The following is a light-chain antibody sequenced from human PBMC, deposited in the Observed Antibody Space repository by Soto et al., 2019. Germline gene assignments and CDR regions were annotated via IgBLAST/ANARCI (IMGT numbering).Light chain of an antibody. CDR1: QSISSS. Sequence: DIQMSQSPSSLSASVGDKVTITCRASQSISSSLNWYQQKSGKAPNLLIYGVSRLQGGVPSRFSGSGPGTDFTLSISSLQPEDFATYYCQQSYTAPSITFGQGTRLEIK. J-gene: IGKJ5*01. CDR3: QQSYTAPSIT. CDR2: GVS. V-gene: IGKV1-39*01.